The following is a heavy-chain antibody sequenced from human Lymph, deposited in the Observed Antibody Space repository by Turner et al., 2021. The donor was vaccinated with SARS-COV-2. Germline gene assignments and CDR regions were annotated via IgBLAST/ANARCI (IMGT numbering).Heavy chain of an antibody. CDR3: AKGVGYPPHGLLDP. J-gene: IGHJ5*02. Sequence: QVQLVQSGAEVKKPGASVKVSCKASGYTFTSYDINWVRQATGQGREWMGWMNANSGYTGYAQKFQGRVTKTRNTSKSTAYMELNSLTSDDTAVYYCAKGVGYPPHGLLDPWGQGTLVTVSS. V-gene: IGHV1-8*01. CDR1: GYTFTSYD. D-gene: IGHD6-25*01. CDR2: MNANSGYT.